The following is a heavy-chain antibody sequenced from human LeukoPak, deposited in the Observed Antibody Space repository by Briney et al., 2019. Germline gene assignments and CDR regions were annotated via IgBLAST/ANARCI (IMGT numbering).Heavy chain of an antibody. CDR1: GFTFSSYA. CDR2: ISGGGGST. V-gene: IGHV3-23*01. D-gene: IGHD1-14*01. Sequence: PGGSLRLSCAASGFTFSSYAMSWVRQAPGKGLEWVSTISGGGGSTYYADSVKGRFTISRDSSKNTLYLQMNSLGAEDTAVYYCAAHRDYPYYMDVWGKGTTVTVSS. CDR3: AAHRDYPYYMDV. J-gene: IGHJ6*03.